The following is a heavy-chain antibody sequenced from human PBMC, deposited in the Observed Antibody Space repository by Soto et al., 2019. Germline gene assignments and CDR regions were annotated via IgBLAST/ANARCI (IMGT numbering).Heavy chain of an antibody. CDR1: GGSSSSYY. V-gene: IGHV4-59*08. J-gene: IGHJ4*02. CDR2: IYYSGST. Sequence: ETLSLTCTVSGGSSSSYYWSWIRQPPGKGLEWIGYIYYSGSTNYNPSLKSRVTISVDTSKNHFSLKLSSVTAADTAVYYCARRYGGNLDYWGQGTLVIVSS. D-gene: IGHD1-26*01. CDR3: ARRYGGNLDY.